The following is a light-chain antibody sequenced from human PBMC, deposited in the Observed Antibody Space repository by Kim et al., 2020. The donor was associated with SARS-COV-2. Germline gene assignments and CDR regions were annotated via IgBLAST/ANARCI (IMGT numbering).Light chain of an antibody. CDR3: AAWDDSLNGFYV. Sequence: QSVLTQPPSASGTPGQRVTISCSGSSSNIGSNTVNWYQQLPGTAPKLHIYSNNQRPSGVPDRFSGSKSGTSASLANSGLQSEDEADYYCAAWDDSLNGFYVFGTGTKVTVL. CDR1: SSNIGSNT. V-gene: IGLV1-44*01. CDR2: SNN. J-gene: IGLJ1*01.